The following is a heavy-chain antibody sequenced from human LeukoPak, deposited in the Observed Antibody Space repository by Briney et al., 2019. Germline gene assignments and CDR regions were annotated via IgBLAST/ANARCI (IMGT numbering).Heavy chain of an antibody. D-gene: IGHD4-17*01. V-gene: IGHV1-69*04. CDR1: GGTFSSYA. J-gene: IGHJ4*02. CDR3: ASEIADYGDYYFDY. CDR2: IIPILGIA. Sequence: SVKVSCKASGGTFSSYAISWVRQAPGQGLEWMGRIIPILGIANYAQKFQGRVTITADKSTSTAYMELSSLRSEDTAVYYCASEIADYGDYYFDYWGQGTLVTVSS.